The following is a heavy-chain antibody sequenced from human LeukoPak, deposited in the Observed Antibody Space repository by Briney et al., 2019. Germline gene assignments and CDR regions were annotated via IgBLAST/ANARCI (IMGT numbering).Heavy chain of an antibody. CDR2: IYYSGST. Sequence: SQTLSLTCTVSGGSISSGDYYWSWIRQPPGKGLEWIGSIYYSGSTYYNPSLKSRVTISVDTSKNQFSLKLSSVTAADTAVYYCARLVSSAHFDYWGQGTLVTVSS. CDR3: ARLVSSAHFDY. D-gene: IGHD3-22*01. CDR1: GGSISSGDYY. J-gene: IGHJ4*02. V-gene: IGHV4-39*01.